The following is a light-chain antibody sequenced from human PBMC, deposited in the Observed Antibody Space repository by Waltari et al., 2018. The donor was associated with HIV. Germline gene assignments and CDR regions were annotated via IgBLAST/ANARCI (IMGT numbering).Light chain of an antibody. Sequence: QLVLTQSPSASASLGASVKLTCTLSSGHNSYAIAWHQQQPEKGPRYLMKLKSDGRHKKGDGIPDRFSGSSSGAERYLTISSLQSEDEADYYCQTWATGIRVFGGGTKLTGL. V-gene: IGLV4-69*01. CDR3: QTWATGIRV. J-gene: IGLJ3*02. CDR2: LKSDGRH. CDR1: SGHNSYA.